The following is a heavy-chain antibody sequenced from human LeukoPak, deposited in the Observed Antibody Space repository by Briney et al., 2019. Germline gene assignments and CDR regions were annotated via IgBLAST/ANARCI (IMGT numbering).Heavy chain of an antibody. J-gene: IGHJ4*02. CDR1: GFTFSTYS. D-gene: IGHD5-18*01. CDR2: ISTSTSTV. Sequence: GGSLRLSCAASGFTFSTYSMNWVRQAPGKGLEWVSYISTSTSTVYYADSVKGRFTISRDNAKKSLYLQMNSLRAEDTAVYYCAKRSRYGYAVTTSLDYWGQGTLVIVSS. CDR3: AKRSRYGYAVTTSLDY. V-gene: IGHV3-48*01.